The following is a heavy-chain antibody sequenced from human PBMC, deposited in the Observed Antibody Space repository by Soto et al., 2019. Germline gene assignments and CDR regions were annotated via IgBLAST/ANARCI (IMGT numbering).Heavy chain of an antibody. J-gene: IGHJ5*02. D-gene: IGHD6-13*01. CDR2: INAGNGNT. V-gene: IGHV1-3*01. CDR1: GYTFTSYA. Sequence: QVQLVQSGAEVKKPGASVKVSCKASGYTFTSYAMHWVRQAPGQRLEWMGWINAGNGNTKYSQKFQGRVTITRDTSASTAYMELSSLRSEDTAVYYCAREGVTRYSSSWYGPVVPWGQGTLVTVSS. CDR3: AREGVTRYSSSWYGPVVP.